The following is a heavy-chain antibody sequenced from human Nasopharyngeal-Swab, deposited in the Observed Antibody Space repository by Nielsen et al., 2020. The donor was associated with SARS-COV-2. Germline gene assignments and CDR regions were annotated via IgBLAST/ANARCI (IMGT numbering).Heavy chain of an antibody. CDR2: IYSGGST. Sequence: VRQAPGKGLEWVSVIYSGGSTYYADSVKDRFTISRDNPKNTLYLQMNSLRAEDTAVYYCARAYYDFWSGPGYYYYYMDVWGKGTTVTVSS. J-gene: IGHJ6*03. V-gene: IGHV3-53*01. D-gene: IGHD3-3*01. CDR3: ARAYYDFWSGPGYYYYYMDV.